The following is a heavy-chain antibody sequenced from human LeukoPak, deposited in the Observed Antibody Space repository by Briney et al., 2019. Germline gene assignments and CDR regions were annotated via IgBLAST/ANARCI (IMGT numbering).Heavy chain of an antibody. CDR3: ARDKKAVAGTAPFDY. D-gene: IGHD6-19*01. CDR2: IKQDGSET. V-gene: IGHV3-7*01. J-gene: IGHJ4*02. CDR1: GGSISSSSYY. Sequence: ETLSLTCTVSGGSISSSSYYWGWIRQAPGKGLEWVASIKQDGSETNYVDSVKGRFTISRDNAKNTVSLQLNTLRVEDTAVYYCARDKKAVAGTAPFDYWGQGTLVTVSS.